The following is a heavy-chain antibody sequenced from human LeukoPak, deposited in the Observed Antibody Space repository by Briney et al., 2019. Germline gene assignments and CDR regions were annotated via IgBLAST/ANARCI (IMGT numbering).Heavy chain of an antibody. CDR1: GGFISGYY. V-gene: IGHV4-59*01. Sequence: SETLSLTCTVSGGFISGYYWTWTRQPPGKGLEWIGQICSNDKAHYIPALESRILISVDTSKHQISLKLNSVTAADTAIYYCAKFGADYDMYVWGQGITVAVSS. CDR3: AKFGADYDMYV. CDR2: ICSNDKA. J-gene: IGHJ6*02. D-gene: IGHD3-16*01.